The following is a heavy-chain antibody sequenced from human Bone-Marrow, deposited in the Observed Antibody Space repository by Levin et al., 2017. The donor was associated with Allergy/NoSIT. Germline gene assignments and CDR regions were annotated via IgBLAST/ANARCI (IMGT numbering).Heavy chain of an antibody. CDR2: IYYSGST. V-gene: IGHV4-31*03. CDR1: GGSISSGGYH. CDR3: AREDGSTCDS. D-gene: IGHD5-24*01. J-gene: IGHJ4*02. Sequence: SQTLSLPCTVSGGSISSGGYHWSWIRQHAGKGLEWIGYIYYSGSTYYNPSLKSRAMISLDTSKNQFSLKVTSATAADAAVYYCAREDGSTCDSWGQGTLVTVSS.